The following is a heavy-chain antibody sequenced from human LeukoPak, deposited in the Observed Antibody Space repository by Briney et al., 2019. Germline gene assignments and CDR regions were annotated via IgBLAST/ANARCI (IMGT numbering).Heavy chain of an antibody. Sequence: ASVKVSCKASGYTFTGYYMHWVRQAPGQGLEWIGWINPNRGGTNYAQKFQGRVTMTRDTSISTAYMEVSRLRSDDTAVYYCARIRHQYSSSAADAFDIWGQGTMVTVSS. CDR2: INPNRGGT. CDR1: GYTFTGYY. CDR3: ARIRHQYSSSAADAFDI. D-gene: IGHD6-6*01. J-gene: IGHJ3*02. V-gene: IGHV1-2*02.